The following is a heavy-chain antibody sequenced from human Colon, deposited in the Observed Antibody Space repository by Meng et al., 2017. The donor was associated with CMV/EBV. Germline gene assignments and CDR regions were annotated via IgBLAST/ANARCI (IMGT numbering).Heavy chain of an antibody. Sequence: GESLKISCAASGFTFARYTMAWVRQAPGKGLEWVSSISSTGTFIHYADSVEGRFTIARDNAKKSLYLQVNSLRVEDTAVYYCARVVDNGGFWSGYRVSGMDAWGQGTTVTVSS. J-gene: IGHJ6*02. CDR3: ARVVDNGGFWSGYRVSGMDA. CDR1: GFTFARYT. V-gene: IGHV3-21*01. CDR2: ISSTGTFI. D-gene: IGHD3-3*01.